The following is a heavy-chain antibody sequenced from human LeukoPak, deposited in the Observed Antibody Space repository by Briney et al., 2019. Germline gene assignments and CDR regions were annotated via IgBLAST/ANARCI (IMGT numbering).Heavy chain of an antibody. CDR1: GFTFSSYS. Sequence: GGSLRLSCAASGFTFSSYSMNWVRQAPGKGLEWVSSISSSSSYIYCADSVKGRFTISRDNSKNTLYLQMNSLRAEDTAVYYCANQGGSGIDYWGQGTLVTVSS. D-gene: IGHD3-10*01. CDR3: ANQGGSGIDY. V-gene: IGHV3-21*04. CDR2: ISSSSSYI. J-gene: IGHJ4*02.